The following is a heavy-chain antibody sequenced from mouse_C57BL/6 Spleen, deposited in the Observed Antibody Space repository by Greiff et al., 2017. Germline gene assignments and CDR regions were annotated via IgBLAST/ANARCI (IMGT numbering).Heavy chain of an antibody. CDR1: GFTFSSYG. J-gene: IGHJ2*01. CDR3: ASDLLYYFDY. Sequence: EVQGVESGGDLVKPGGSLKLSCAASGFTFSSYGMSWVRQTPDKRLEWVATISSGGSYTYYPDSVKGRFTISRDNAKNTLYLQMSSLKSEDTAMYYCASDLLYYFDYWGQGTTLTVSS. CDR2: ISSGGSYT. D-gene: IGHD2-1*01. V-gene: IGHV5-6*01.